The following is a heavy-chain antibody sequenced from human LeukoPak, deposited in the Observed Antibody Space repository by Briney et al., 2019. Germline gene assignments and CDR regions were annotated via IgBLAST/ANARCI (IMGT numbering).Heavy chain of an antibody. Sequence: GGSLRLSCAASGFTFISYSMNWVRQAPGKGLEWVSSISSSSSYIYYADSVKVRFTTSRDNAKNSLYLQMNSLRAEDTAVYYCARGGVYSSGWYVDYWGQGTLVTVSS. CDR3: ARGGVYSSGWYVDY. CDR2: ISSSSSYI. D-gene: IGHD6-19*01. CDR1: GFTFISYS. V-gene: IGHV3-21*01. J-gene: IGHJ4*02.